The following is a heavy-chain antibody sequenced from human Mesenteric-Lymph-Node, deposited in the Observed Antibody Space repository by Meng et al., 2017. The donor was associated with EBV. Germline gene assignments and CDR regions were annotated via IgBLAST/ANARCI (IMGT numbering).Heavy chain of an antibody. D-gene: IGHD5-12*01. Sequence: QGQLVKSWVEGRKPGSPGKGSCKASGDTFPSHGISWVRQAPGQGLEWMGGTAPLIGTSNYAQNFQGRVRITADESTSTAYMELRSLRYEDTAVYYCARGRHVNMVALYFDFWGQGTLVTVSS. CDR3: ARGRHVNMVALYFDF. J-gene: IGHJ4*02. CDR1: GDTFPSHG. CDR2: TAPLIGTS. V-gene: IGHV1-69*01.